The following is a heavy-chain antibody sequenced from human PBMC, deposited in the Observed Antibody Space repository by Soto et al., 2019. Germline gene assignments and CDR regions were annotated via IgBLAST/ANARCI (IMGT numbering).Heavy chain of an antibody. Sequence: ASVKVSCKASGYTFIDYYMHWVRQAPGQGQERVGWINPDTDDTHYAQKFQSRLIMTSDTSNNTVYLEFSRLTSDDTAVYYCARDYFDRSGLDGMDLWGQGNTVTVSS. D-gene: IGHD3-22*01. CDR1: GYTFIDYY. V-gene: IGHV1-2*02. CDR3: ARDYFDRSGLDGMDL. J-gene: IGHJ6*02. CDR2: INPDTDDT.